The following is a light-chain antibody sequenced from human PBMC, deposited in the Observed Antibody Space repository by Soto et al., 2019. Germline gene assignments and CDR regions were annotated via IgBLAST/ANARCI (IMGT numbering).Light chain of an antibody. Sequence: QSVLTQPASVSGSPGQSITISCTGTSSDVGAYNYVSWYQQYPGKAPKVIIFEVRKRPSGVSNRFSGSKSSDTASLTISGLQAEDEADYYCSSYRRSTTFGFGTGTKVTVL. CDR2: EVR. V-gene: IGLV2-14*01. CDR1: SSDVGAYNY. CDR3: SSYRRSTTFG. J-gene: IGLJ1*01.